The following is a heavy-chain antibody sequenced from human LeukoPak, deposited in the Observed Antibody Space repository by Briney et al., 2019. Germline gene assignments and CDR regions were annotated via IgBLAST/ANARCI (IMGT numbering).Heavy chain of an antibody. CDR3: ARDGYNSHFDY. J-gene: IGHJ4*02. CDR2: ISANNNNT. D-gene: IGHD5-24*01. Sequence: ASVKVSCKASGYSFTTYGISWVRQAPGQGLEWMGWISANNNNTDNVQKLQGRVTMTTDTSTSTAYMELRSLRSDDTAVYYCARDGYNSHFDYWGQGTLVTVSS. V-gene: IGHV1-18*01. CDR1: GYSFTTYG.